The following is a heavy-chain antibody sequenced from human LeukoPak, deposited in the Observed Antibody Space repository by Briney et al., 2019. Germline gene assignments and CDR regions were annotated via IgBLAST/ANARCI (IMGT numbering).Heavy chain of an antibody. CDR3: ARHDCDSSRCSVNWFDP. D-gene: IGHD2/OR15-2a*01. CDR1: YGSISTYY. Sequence: SETLSLTCTVSYGSISTYYWNWIRQPPGRGLEWFGYIDYTGTTNYNPSLKSRVTISVDTSRNQFSLKLSSVTAADTAVYYCARHDCDSSRCSVNWFDPWGQGTLVTVSS. V-gene: IGHV4-59*08. CDR2: IDYTGTT. J-gene: IGHJ5*02.